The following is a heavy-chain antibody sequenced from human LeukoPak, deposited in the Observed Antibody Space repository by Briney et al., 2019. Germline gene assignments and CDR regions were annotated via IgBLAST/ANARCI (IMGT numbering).Heavy chain of an antibody. D-gene: IGHD5-18*01. J-gene: IGHJ6*03. CDR1: GGSFSGYY. Sequence: SETLSLTCAVYGGSFSGYYWSWIRQPPGKGLEWIGEINHSGSTNYNPSLKSRVTISVDTSKNQFSLKLSSVTAADTAVYYCARVYGYYYYYYYYMDVWGTGTTVTVSS. CDR2: INHSGST. CDR3: ARVYGYYYYYYYYMDV. V-gene: IGHV4-34*01.